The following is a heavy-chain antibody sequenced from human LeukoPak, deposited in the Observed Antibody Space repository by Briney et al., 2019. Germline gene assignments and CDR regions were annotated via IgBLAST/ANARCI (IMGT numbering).Heavy chain of an antibody. J-gene: IGHJ3*02. Sequence: SETLSLTCTVSGGSISSSSYYWGWIRQPPGKGLEWIGSIYYSGSTYYNPSLKSRVAISVDTSKNQFSLKLSSVAAADTAVYYCARRRAAGGTEAFDIWGRGRMVAVSS. CDR3: ARRRAAGGTEAFDI. CDR1: GGSISSSSYY. D-gene: IGHD6-13*01. V-gene: IGHV4-39*01. CDR2: IYYSGST.